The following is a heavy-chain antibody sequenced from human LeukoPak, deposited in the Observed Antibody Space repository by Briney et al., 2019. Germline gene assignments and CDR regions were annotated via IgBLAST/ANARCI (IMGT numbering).Heavy chain of an antibody. J-gene: IGHJ4*02. CDR3: ARLHCPQWLVLLFDS. CDR2: IHPGDSDT. Sequence: GESLKISCKDSQYTFTSTWIAWVRQMPGKGLEWMGIIHPGDSDTRYSPSFEGHVTISADKSTGTAYLQWSSLKASDTAMYFCARLHCPQWLVLLFDSWGQGTLVTVSS. V-gene: IGHV5-51*01. CDR1: QYTFTSTW. D-gene: IGHD6-19*01.